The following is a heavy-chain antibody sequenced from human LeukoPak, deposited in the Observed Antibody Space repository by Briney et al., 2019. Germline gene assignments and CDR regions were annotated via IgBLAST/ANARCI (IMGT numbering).Heavy chain of an antibody. CDR2: IYSGGST. CDR3: ARVEYCSSTSRYEGPIDY. Sequence: GGSLRLSCAASGFTVSSNYMSWVRQAPGKGLEWVSVIYSGGSTYYADSVKGRFTISRDNSKNTLYLQMNSLRAEDTAVYYCARVEYCSSTSRYEGPIDYWGQGTLVTVSS. J-gene: IGHJ4*02. V-gene: IGHV3-53*01. CDR1: GFTVSSNY. D-gene: IGHD2-2*01.